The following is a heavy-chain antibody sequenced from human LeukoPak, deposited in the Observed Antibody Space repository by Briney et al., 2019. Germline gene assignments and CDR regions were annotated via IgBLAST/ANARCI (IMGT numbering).Heavy chain of an antibody. V-gene: IGHV1-46*01. J-gene: IGHJ5*02. CDR1: GYTFTSYY. D-gene: IGHD4-11*01. CDR2: INPSGGST. CDR3: ARVGDYSPRGWFDP. Sequence: GASVKVSCKASGYTFTSYYIHWVRQAPGQGLEWMGIINPSGGSTTYAQKFQGRVTMTRDMSTCTLYMELSSLRSEDTAFYYCARVGDYSPRGWFDPWGQGTLVTVSS.